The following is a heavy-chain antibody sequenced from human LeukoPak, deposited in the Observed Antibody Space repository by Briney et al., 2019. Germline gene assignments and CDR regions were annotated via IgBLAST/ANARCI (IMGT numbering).Heavy chain of an antibody. CDR3: ARQVDIVATIGNWFDP. J-gene: IGHJ5*02. Sequence: NPSETLSLTCAVYGGSFSGYYWSWIRQPPGKGLEWIGYIYYSGSTNYNPSLKSRVTISVDTSKNQFSLKLSSVTAADTAVYYCARQVDIVATIGNWFDPWGQGTLVTVSS. D-gene: IGHD5-12*01. CDR1: GGSFSGYY. V-gene: IGHV4-59*08. CDR2: IYYSGST.